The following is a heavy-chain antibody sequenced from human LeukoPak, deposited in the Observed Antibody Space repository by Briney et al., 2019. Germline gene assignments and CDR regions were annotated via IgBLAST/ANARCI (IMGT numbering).Heavy chain of an antibody. CDR3: ARDAYDDAPES. D-gene: IGHD3-3*01. J-gene: IGHJ5*02. Sequence: GGSLRLSCAASGFTFSGYWMTWVRQAPGKGLEWVANLRADGSDKYYADSVKGRFTISRDNAKNSLYLQMNGLRADDTAIYYCARDAYDDAPESWGQGTLVTVSS. V-gene: IGHV3-7*01. CDR2: LRADGSDK. CDR1: GFTFSGYW.